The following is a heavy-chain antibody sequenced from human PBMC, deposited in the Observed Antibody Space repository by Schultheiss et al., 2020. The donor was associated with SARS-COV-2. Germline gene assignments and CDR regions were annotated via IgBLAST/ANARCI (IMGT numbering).Heavy chain of an antibody. V-gene: IGHV1-18*04. CDR3: ARARGDSGSGERADY. Sequence: ASVKVSCKASGYTFTGYYMHWVRQAPGQGLEWMGWINPNSGNTNYAQKLQGRVTMTTDTSTSTAYMELRSLRSDDTAVYYCARARGDSGSGERADYWGQGTLVTVSS. D-gene: IGHD2-15*01. CDR2: INPNSGNT. CDR1: GYTFTGYY. J-gene: IGHJ4*02.